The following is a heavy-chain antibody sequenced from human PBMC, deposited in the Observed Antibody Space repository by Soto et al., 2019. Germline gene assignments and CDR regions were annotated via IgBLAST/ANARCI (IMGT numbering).Heavy chain of an antibody. CDR1: GFTFSSYG. D-gene: IGHD2-2*01. CDR2: IWYDGSNK. CDR3: ESDEYCSSPSCPLNY. V-gene: IGHV3-33*01. Sequence: ESVGGVVQPGRSLRLSCAASGFTFSSYGMHWVRQAPGKGLEWVAVIWYDGSNKYYADSVKGRFTISRDNSKNTLYLQMNRLRAEDMAVYYCESDEYCSSPSCPLNYWGQGTLVTVSS. J-gene: IGHJ4*02.